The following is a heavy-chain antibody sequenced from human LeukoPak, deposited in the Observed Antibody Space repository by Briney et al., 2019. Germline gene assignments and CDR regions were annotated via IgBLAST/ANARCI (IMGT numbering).Heavy chain of an antibody. V-gene: IGHV4-59*06. Sequence: PSETLSLTCTVSGGSISSYYWSWIRQHPGKGLEWIGYIYYSGSTYYNPSLKSRVTISVDTSKNQFSLKLSSVTAADTAVYYCARDRFLEWSFDPWGQGTLVTVSS. CDR2: IYYSGST. CDR3: ARDRFLEWSFDP. D-gene: IGHD3-3*01. J-gene: IGHJ5*02. CDR1: GGSISSYY.